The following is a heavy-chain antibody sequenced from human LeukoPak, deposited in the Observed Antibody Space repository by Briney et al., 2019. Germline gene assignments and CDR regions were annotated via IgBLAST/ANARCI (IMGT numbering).Heavy chain of an antibody. CDR3: ARDLAPSYYGMDV. CDR1: GXTFSSYE. J-gene: IGHJ6*02. V-gene: IGHV3-48*03. Sequence: GGSLRLSCAASGXTFSSYEMNWVRQAPGKGLEWVSYISSSGSTIYYADSVKGRFTISRDNAKNSLYLQMNSLRAEDTAVYYCARDLAPSYYGMDVWGQGTTVTVSS. D-gene: IGHD2-15*01. CDR2: ISSSGSTI.